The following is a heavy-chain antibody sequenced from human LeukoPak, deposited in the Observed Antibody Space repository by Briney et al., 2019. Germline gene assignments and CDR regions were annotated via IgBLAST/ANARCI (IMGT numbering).Heavy chain of an antibody. CDR1: GFTVSSNY. CDR2: IYSGGTT. CDR3: ARGGVHIVLMVYAMDGNFDY. Sequence: PGGSLRLSCAASGFTVSSNYMSWVRQAPGMGLEWVSVIYSGGTTYYADSVKGRFTISRDNSKNMLYLQMNSLRAEDTAVYYCARGGVHIVLMVYAMDGNFDYWGQGTLVTVSS. J-gene: IGHJ4*02. V-gene: IGHV3-53*01. D-gene: IGHD2-8*01.